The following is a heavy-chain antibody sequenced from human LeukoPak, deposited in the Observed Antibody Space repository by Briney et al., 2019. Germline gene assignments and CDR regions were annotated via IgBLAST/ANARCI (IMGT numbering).Heavy chain of an antibody. J-gene: IGHJ4*02. V-gene: IGHV4-34*01. CDR3: ARGVQKSGWYLDS. Sequence: SETLSLTCGVHGGSFSDYYWTWIRQPPGRGLEWIGEISHIGNAIYSPSLTSRVAISIDTSHNQFSLKLTSVTAADTALYYCARGVQKSGWYLDSWGQGTLVTVSS. D-gene: IGHD6-19*01. CDR1: GGSFSDYY. CDR2: ISHIGNA.